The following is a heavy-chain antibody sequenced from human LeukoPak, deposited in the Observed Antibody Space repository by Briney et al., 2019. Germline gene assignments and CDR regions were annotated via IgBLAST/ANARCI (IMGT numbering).Heavy chain of an antibody. J-gene: IGHJ4*02. CDR1: GFTVSSNY. V-gene: IGHV3-53*01. CDR3: ARDLSQSRYCSGGSCYYY. CDR2: IYRGGST. Sequence: GGSLRLSCAASGFTVSSNYMSWVRQAPGKGLEWVSVIYRGGSTYYADSVKGRFTISRDNSKNTLYLQMNSLRAEDTAVYYCARDLSQSRYCSGGSCYYYWGQGTLVTVSS. D-gene: IGHD2-15*01.